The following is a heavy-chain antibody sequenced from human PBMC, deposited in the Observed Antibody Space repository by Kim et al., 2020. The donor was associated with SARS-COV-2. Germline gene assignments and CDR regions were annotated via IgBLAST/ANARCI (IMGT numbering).Heavy chain of an antibody. Sequence: SETLSLTCTVSGGSVSSGSYYWSWIRQPPGKGLEWIGYIYYSGSTNYNPSLKSRVTISVDTSKNQFSLKLSSVTAADTAVYYCARVRRDENCSGGSCSSLRYYYYYGMDVWGQGTTVTVSS. V-gene: IGHV4-61*01. D-gene: IGHD2-15*01. CDR2: IYYSGST. J-gene: IGHJ6*02. CDR3: ARVRRDENCSGGSCSSLRYYYYYGMDV. CDR1: GGSVSSGSYY.